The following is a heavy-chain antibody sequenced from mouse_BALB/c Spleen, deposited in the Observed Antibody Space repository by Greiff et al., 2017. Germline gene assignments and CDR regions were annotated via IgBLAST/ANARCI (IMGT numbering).Heavy chain of an antibody. J-gene: IGHJ4*01. CDR1: GYTFTDYN. D-gene: IGHD4-1*01. CDR3: ARRGDLTYAMDY. Sequence: EVQLQESGPELVKPGASVKIPCKASGYTFTDYNMDWVKQSHGKSLEWIGDINPNNGGTIYNQKFKGKATLTVDKSSSTAYMELRSLTSEDTAVYYCARRGDLTYAMDYWGQGTSVTVSS. V-gene: IGHV1-18*01. CDR2: INPNNGGT.